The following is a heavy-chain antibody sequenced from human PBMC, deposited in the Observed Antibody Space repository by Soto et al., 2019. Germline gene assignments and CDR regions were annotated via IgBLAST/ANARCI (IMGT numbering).Heavy chain of an antibody. CDR2: ISNKSRTI. V-gene: IGHV3-48*01. CDR1: GFIFSSYS. J-gene: IGHJ4*02. Sequence: GGSLRLSCAASGFIFSSYSMNWVRQAPGKGLEWVSYISNKSRTIYYADSVKGRFTISRDNAKNSLYLQMNSLRAEDTAVYYCARDFTYYFDYWGQGTPVTVSS. CDR3: ARDFTYYFDY.